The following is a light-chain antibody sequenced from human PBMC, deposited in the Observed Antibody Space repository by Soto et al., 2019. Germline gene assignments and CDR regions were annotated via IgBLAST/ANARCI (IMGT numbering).Light chain of an antibody. CDR2: GAS. Sequence: EIVMTQSPATLSVSPGERDTLSCRASQSVSSNLAWYQQKPGQAPRLLISGASTRTTGIPARFSGSGSGTEFPLTISSLQSEDFAVYYCQQYNNLLPPWTFGQGTKVDIQ. CDR1: QSVSSN. J-gene: IGKJ1*01. CDR3: QQYNNLLPPWT. V-gene: IGKV3-15*01.